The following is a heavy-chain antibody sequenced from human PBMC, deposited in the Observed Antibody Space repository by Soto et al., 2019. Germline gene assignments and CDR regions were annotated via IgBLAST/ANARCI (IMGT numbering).Heavy chain of an antibody. Sequence: SVKVYCKGSGYTFTCYYMHCVRQKHGQGLEWMGWINPSIGNPKYAQKFQGRVTITRDTSATTAYMELSSLRSEDTAVYYCASISGSYAHYYYGMDVWGQGTTVTVSS. D-gene: IGHD1-26*01. CDR3: ASISGSYAHYYYGMDV. J-gene: IGHJ6*02. CDR1: GYTFTCYY. V-gene: IGHV1-3*01. CDR2: INPSIGNP.